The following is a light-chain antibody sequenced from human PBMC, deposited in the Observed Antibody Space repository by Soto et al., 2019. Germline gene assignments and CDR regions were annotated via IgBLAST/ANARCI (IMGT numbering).Light chain of an antibody. J-gene: IGKJ2*01. CDR2: AAS. CDR3: QQYGVSPYT. V-gene: IGKV3-20*01. CDR1: QTVTNDY. Sequence: EIVLTQSPGTLSLSPGERATLSCRASQTVTNDYLAWYQQKPGQAPSLLIFAASSRAAGIPDRFNGSGSGTDFTLTISRLEPEDFAVYHCQQYGVSPYTCGQGTKLEIK.